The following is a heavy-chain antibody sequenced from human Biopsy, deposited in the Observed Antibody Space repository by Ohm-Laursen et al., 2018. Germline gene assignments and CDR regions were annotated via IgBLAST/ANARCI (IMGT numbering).Heavy chain of an antibody. CDR1: GFTFSNYG. V-gene: IGHV3-33*01. Sequence: SLRLSCAASGFTFSNYGMHWVRQAPGKGLERLADIWYDGSNKYYGDSVQGRFTISRDNSKNTVYLQMNSLRAEDTAIYYCARDSTINTVTTADYWGQGTLVTVSS. CDR3: ARDSTINTVTTADY. D-gene: IGHD4-11*01. CDR2: IWYDGSNK. J-gene: IGHJ4*02.